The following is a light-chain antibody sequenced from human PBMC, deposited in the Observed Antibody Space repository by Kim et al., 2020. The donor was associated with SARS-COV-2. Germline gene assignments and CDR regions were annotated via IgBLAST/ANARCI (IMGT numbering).Light chain of an antibody. V-gene: IGKV3-15*01. J-gene: IGKJ4*01. CDR1: QSVGYK. CDR2: GAS. Sequence: SPGERATLACRASQSVGYKLAWYQQKRGQAPRLIVYGASTRATGIPARFSASGSGTEFTLTINFLQSEDFAVYYCQQYDNWPPLTFGGGTKVDIK. CDR3: QQYDNWPPLT.